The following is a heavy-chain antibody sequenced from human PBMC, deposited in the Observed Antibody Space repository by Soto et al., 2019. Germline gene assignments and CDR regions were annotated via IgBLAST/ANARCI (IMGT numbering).Heavy chain of an antibody. V-gene: IGHV3-23*01. CDR2: ISGSGGST. D-gene: IGHD3-3*01. J-gene: IGHJ5*02. CDR3: AKETTIFGVVIGNRFDP. CDR1: GFTFSSYA. Sequence: PGGSLRLSCAASGFTFSSYAMSWVRQAPGKGLEWVSAISGSGGSTYYADSVKGRFTISRDNSKNTLYLQMNSLRAEDTAVYYCAKETTIFGVVIGNRFDPWGQGTLVTVSS.